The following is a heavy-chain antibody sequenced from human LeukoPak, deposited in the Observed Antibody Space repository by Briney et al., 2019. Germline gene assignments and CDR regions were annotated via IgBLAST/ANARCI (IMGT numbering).Heavy chain of an antibody. CDR1: GFTVSTYY. CDR3: ARGLGYCTSTTCLLPFDY. Sequence: GGSLRLSCAASGFTVSTYYMTWVRQAPGKGLECVSVIYSGGSTYYADSVKGRFTVSRDNSKNTLYLQMNSLRAEDTAMYYCARGLGYCTSTTCLLPFDYWGQGTLVTVSA. J-gene: IGHJ4*02. D-gene: IGHD2-2*01. V-gene: IGHV3-53*01. CDR2: IYSGGST.